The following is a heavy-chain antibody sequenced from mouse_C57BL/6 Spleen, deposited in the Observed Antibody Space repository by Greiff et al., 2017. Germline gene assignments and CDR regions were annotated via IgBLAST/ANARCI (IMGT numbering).Heavy chain of an antibody. D-gene: IGHD2-1*01. V-gene: IGHV7-3*01. Sequence: DVMLVESGGGLVQPGGSLSLSCAASGFTFTDYYMSWVRQPPGKALEWLGFIRNKANGYTTEYSASVKGRFTISRDNSQSILYLQMNALRAEDSATYYCARYDGNYGYAMDYWGQGTSVTVSS. CDR2: IRNKANGYTT. CDR1: GFTFTDYY. CDR3: ARYDGNYGYAMDY. J-gene: IGHJ4*01.